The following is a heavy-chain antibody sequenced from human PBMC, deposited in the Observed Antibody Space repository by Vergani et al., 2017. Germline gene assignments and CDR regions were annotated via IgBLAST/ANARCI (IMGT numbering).Heavy chain of an antibody. D-gene: IGHD3-10*01. V-gene: IGHV4-38-2*02. CDR3: ARDGAMVRVPYWD. CDR1: GDSIRSVFY. J-gene: IGHJ4*02. Sequence: QVQLQESGPGLVKPSETLSLTCTVSGDSIRSVFYWGWIRQPPGKGLEWIGSIYHTGTTYYNPSLKGRLTISLDTSKHQFSLNLSSVTDADTAVYDCARDGAMVRVPYWDWGQGTLVTVSS. CDR2: IYHTGTT.